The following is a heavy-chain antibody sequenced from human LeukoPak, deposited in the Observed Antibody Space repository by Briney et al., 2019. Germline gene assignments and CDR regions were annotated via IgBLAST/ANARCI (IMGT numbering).Heavy chain of an antibody. CDR3: AREGLAQGGSYRARYYFDY. D-gene: IGHD1-26*01. V-gene: IGHV6-1*01. J-gene: IGHJ4*02. CDR1: GDSVSGNSAA. CDR2: TYYRSKWYN. Sequence: SQTLSLTCAISGDSVSGNSAAWNCIRQSPSRGLEWLGRTYYRSKWYNDYAVSVKSRITINPDTSKNQFSLQLNSVTPEDTAVYYCAREGLAQGGSYRARYYFDYWGQGTLVTVSS.